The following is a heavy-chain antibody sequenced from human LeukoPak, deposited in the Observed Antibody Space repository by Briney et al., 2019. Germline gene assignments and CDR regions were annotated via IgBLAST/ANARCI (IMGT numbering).Heavy chain of an antibody. D-gene: IGHD3-9*01. CDR3: ARLTRAAPSPY. V-gene: IGHV4-34*01. CDR1: GGSFSGYY. J-gene: IGHJ4*02. CDR2: INHSGST. Sequence: SETLSLTCAVYGGSFSGYYWSWIRQPPGKGLEWIGEINHSGSTNYNPSLKSRVTISVDTSKNQFSLKLSSVTAADTAVYYCARLTRAAPSPYWGQGTLVTVSS.